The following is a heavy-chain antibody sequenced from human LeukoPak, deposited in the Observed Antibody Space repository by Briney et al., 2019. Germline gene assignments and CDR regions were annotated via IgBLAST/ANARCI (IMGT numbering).Heavy chain of an antibody. CDR2: ISGSGGST. Sequence: GGSLRLSCAASGFTFSSYAMSWVRQAPGKGLEWVSAISGSGGSTYYADSVKGRFTISRDNSKNTLYLQMNSLRAEDTAVYYCARNSYSSSWIDDYWGQGTLVTVSS. D-gene: IGHD6-13*01. V-gene: IGHV3-23*01. CDR3: ARNSYSSSWIDDY. CDR1: GFTFSSYA. J-gene: IGHJ4*02.